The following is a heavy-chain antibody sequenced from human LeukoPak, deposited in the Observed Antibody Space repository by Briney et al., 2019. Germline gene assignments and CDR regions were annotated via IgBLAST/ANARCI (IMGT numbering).Heavy chain of an antibody. CDR2: ITSSSSYI. CDR1: GFTFTSYN. V-gene: IGHV3-21*06. CDR3: ARDPYSGNYGAYYYYYMDV. J-gene: IGHJ6*03. D-gene: IGHD1-26*01. Sequence: GGSLRLSCPASGFTFTSYNMNWVRQAPGKGLEGVASITSSSSYIYYADAVKGRFTISRDNAKNSLYLQMDSLRVEDTAEYYCARDPYSGNYGAYYYYYMDVWGKGTTVTVSS.